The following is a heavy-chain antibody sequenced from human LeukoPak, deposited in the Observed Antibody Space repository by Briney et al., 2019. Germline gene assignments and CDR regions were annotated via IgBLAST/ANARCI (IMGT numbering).Heavy chain of an antibody. D-gene: IGHD3-10*01. J-gene: IGHJ4*02. Sequence: GGSLRLSCTASGFTFGDYAMSWFRQALGKGLEWVGFIRSKAYGGTTEYAASVKGRFTISRDDSKSIAYLQMNSLKTEDTAVYYCTRAYYYGSGISGYWGQGTLVTVSS. V-gene: IGHV3-49*03. CDR3: TRAYYYGSGISGY. CDR2: IRSKAYGGTT. CDR1: GFTFGDYA.